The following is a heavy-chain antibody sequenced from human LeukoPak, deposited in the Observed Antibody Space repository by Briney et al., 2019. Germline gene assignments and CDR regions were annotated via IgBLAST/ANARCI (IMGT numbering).Heavy chain of an antibody. CDR1: GFTFSTYA. J-gene: IGHJ4*02. V-gene: IGHV3-23*01. D-gene: IGHD6-19*01. Sequence: GGSLRLSCAASGFTFSTYAMNWVRQAPGKGLEWVSTISGSGDDTYYADSVKGRFTISRDSSQNTLFLQMNSLRAEDTAVYYCATSGWWGYFDYWGQGTLVTVSS. CDR2: ISGSGDDT. CDR3: ATSGWWGYFDY.